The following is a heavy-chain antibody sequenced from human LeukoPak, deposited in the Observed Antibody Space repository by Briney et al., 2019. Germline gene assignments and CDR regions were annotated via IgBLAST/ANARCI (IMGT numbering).Heavy chain of an antibody. CDR2: IYYSGST. J-gene: IGHJ6*02. CDR1: GGSISTYY. V-gene: IGHV4-59*01. Sequence: SETLSLTCTVSGGSISTYYWTWIRQPPGKGLEWIGYIYYSGSTNYNPSLKSRVTISVDTSKNQFSLELSSVTAADTAVYYCARVAAGGYYCYGMDVWGQGTTVTVSS. D-gene: IGHD3-16*01. CDR3: ARVAAGGYYCYGMDV.